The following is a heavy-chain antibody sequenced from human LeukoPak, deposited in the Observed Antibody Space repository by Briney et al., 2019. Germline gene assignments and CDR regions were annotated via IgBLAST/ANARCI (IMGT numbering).Heavy chain of an antibody. CDR1: GYTFTSYD. CDR2: MNPNSGNT. V-gene: IGHV1-8*01. D-gene: IGHD5-18*01. CDR3: AILSHSYDDAFDI. J-gene: IGHJ3*02. Sequence: ASVKVSCKASGYTFTSYDINWVRQATGQGLEWMGWMNPNSGNTGYAQKFQGRVTMTRNTSISTAYMELSSLRSEDTAVYYCAILSHSYDDAFDIWGQGTMVTVSS.